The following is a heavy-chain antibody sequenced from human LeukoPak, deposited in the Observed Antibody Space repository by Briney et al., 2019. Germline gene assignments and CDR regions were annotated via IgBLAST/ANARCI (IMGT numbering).Heavy chain of an antibody. CDR1: GFTFSNAW. J-gene: IGHJ4*02. V-gene: IGHV3-15*01. D-gene: IGHD3-22*01. CDR2: IKSKTDGGTT. Sequence: GGSLRLSCAASGFTFSNAWMSWVRQAPGKGLEWVGRIKSKTDGGTTDYAAPGKGRFTISRDDSKNTLYLQMNSLKTEDTAVYYCTTALPYYDSSGYFDYWGQGTLVTVSS. CDR3: TTALPYYDSSGYFDY.